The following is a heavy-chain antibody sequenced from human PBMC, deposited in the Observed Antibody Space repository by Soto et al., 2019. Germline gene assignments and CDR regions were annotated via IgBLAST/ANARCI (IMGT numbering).Heavy chain of an antibody. CDR3: ARRYYYMDV. Sequence: SETLSLTCTVSGGSISSYYWSWIRQPPGKGLKWIGYIYYSGSTNYNPSLKSRVTISVDTSKNQFSLKLSSVTAADTAVYYCARRYYYMDVWGKGTTVTVSS. J-gene: IGHJ6*03. V-gene: IGHV4-59*08. CDR1: GGSISSYY. D-gene: IGHD3-10*01. CDR2: IYYSGST.